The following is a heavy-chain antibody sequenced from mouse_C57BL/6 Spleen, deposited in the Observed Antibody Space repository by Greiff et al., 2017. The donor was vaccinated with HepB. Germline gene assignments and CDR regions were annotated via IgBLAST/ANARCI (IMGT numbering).Heavy chain of an antibody. CDR3: TRRAHAMDY. CDR1: GFTFSDAW. CDR2: IRHKANNHAT. Sequence: EVQGVESGGGLVQPGGSMKLSCAASGFTFSDAWLDWVRQSPEKGLEWVAEIRHKANNHATYYAEAVKGRFTISRDDSKSSVYLQMNSVRAEDTGMDNCTRRAHAMDYWGQGTTVTVSS. J-gene: IGHJ4*01. V-gene: IGHV6-6*01.